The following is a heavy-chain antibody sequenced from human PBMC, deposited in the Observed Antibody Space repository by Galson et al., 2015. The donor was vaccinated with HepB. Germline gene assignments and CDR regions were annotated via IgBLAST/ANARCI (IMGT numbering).Heavy chain of an antibody. D-gene: IGHD3-10*01. CDR1: GGSFSSYY. V-gene: IGHV4-39*07. J-gene: IGHJ4*02. CDR2: IYYSGST. CDR3: ARNPGAEGHFDY. Sequence: ATLSPTCAVYGGSFSSYYWGWLRQPPGKGLEWIGSIYYSGSTYYNPSLQSRVTISVDRSKNQFSLKLSSVTAADTAVYYCARNPGAEGHFDYWGQGTLVTVSS.